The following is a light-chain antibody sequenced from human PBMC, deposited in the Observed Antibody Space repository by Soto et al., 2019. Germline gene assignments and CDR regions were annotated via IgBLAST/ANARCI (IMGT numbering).Light chain of an antibody. CDR3: QQYGSSLSMYT. CDR1: QSVSSSY. Sequence: EIVLTQSPGTLSLSPGERATLSCRASQSVSSSYLAWYQQKPGQAPRLLIYGASSRATGIPDRFSGSGSGTVFTLTISRLEPEDFAVYYCQQYGSSLSMYTFGQGTKLEIK. J-gene: IGKJ2*01. V-gene: IGKV3-20*01. CDR2: GAS.